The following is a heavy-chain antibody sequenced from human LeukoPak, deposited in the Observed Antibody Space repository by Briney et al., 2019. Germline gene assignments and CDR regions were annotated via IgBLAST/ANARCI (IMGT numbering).Heavy chain of an antibody. V-gene: IGHV1-18*01. Sequence: ASVKVSCKASVYTLPSYGISWVRQAPGQGLEWIGWTSAHNDDTNYTDAPPGRLTMNTDISTSTAYAELTSPRSDDTAVDYCARHWDSGNDYFDPWGQGTLVIVSS. D-gene: IGHD1-1*01. CDR1: VYTLPSYG. CDR2: TSAHNDDT. CDR3: ARHWDSGNDYFDP. J-gene: IGHJ4*02.